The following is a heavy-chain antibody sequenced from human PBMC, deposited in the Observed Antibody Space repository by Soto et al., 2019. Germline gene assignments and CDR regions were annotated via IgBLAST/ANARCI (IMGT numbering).Heavy chain of an antibody. CDR1: GGSISGHY. CDR3: ARVGSSGWSPDY. D-gene: IGHD6-19*01. CDR2: IFYSGST. Sequence: QVQLQESGPGLVKPSETLSLTCTVSGGSISGHYWTWIRQPPGKGLECIGYIFYSGSTNYNPTLKGGVTISVDTSKNQFALKLSAVTAADPAVYYCARVGSSGWSPDYWGPGTLVTVSS. V-gene: IGHV4-59*11. J-gene: IGHJ4*02.